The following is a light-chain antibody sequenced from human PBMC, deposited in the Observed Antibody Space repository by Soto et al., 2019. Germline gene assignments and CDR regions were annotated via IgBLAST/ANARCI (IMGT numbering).Light chain of an antibody. CDR3: QQYYGTSLT. CDR2: AAS. Sequence: DIQLTQSTSFLSASVGDRVTITCRASRGISSYLAWYQQKPGKAPKLLIYAASTLHTGVPSRFSGSGSGTEFTLTISSLQAEDVAVYYCQQYYGTSLTFGGGTKVDI. CDR1: RGISSY. J-gene: IGKJ4*01. V-gene: IGKV1-9*01.